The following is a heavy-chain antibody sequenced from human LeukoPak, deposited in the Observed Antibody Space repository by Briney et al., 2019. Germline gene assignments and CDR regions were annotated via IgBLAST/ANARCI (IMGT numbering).Heavy chain of an antibody. Sequence: GGSLRLSCAVSGITLSNYGMSWVRQAPGKGLEWVAGISGSAGGTYYAGSVKGRFTISRDNAKNTLYLQLNNLRAEDTAVYYCAKDPDSSSWFLSPFDIWGQGTMVTVSS. CDR2: ISGSAGGT. CDR3: AKDPDSSSWFLSPFDI. V-gene: IGHV3-23*01. CDR1: GITLSNYG. J-gene: IGHJ3*02. D-gene: IGHD6-13*01.